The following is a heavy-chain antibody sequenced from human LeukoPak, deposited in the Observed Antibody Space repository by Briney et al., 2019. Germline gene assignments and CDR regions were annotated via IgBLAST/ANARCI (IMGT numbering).Heavy chain of an antibody. J-gene: IGHJ4*02. CDR3: ARSAYYYGSGRGYFDY. Sequence: SETLSLTCTVSGGSISSGGYYWSWIRQHPGKGLEWIGYIYYSGSTYYNPSLKSRVTISVDTSKNQFSLKLSSVTAADTAVYYCARSAYYYGSGRGYFDYWGQGTLVTVSS. CDR2: IYYSGST. V-gene: IGHV4-31*03. CDR1: GGSISSGGYY. D-gene: IGHD3-10*01.